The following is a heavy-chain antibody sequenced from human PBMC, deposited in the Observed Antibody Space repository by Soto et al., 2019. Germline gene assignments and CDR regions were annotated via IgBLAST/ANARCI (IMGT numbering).Heavy chain of an antibody. CDR2: INHSGST. CDR1: GGSFSGYY. V-gene: IGHV4-34*01. J-gene: IGHJ4*02. CDR3: ARGHQEVPNY. D-gene: IGHD2-2*01. Sequence: PSETLSLTCAVYGGSFSGYYWSWIRQPPGRGLEWIGEINHSGSTNYNPSLKSRVTISVDTSKNQFSLKLSSVTAADTAVYYCARGHQEVPNYWDQAALVTGSS.